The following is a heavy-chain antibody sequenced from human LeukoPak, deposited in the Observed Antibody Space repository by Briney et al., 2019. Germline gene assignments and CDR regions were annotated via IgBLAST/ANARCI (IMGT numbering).Heavy chain of an antibody. CDR2: IYYSGST. D-gene: IGHD2/OR15-2a*01. CDR1: CGSISSYY. J-gene: IGHJ2*01. CDR3: ARAFRARYFDL. V-gene: IGHV4-39*01. Sequence: PSETLSLTCTVSCGSISSYYWGWIRQPPGKGLEWIGIIYYSGSTYYNPSLKGRVTISADTSKNQFSLKLSSVTAADTAVYYCARAFRARYFDLWGRGTLVTVSS.